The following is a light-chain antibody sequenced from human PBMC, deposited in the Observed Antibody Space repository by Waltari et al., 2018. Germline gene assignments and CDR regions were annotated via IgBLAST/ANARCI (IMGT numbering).Light chain of an antibody. CDR2: SNM. CDR3: HAWDNSLAGRGV. J-gene: IGLJ2*01. V-gene: IGLV1-44*01. Sequence: QQQPGTSPHLVIYSNMQRPSGVPERFSGSNSGTSASLAISGLQSKDEAYYFCHAWDNSLAGRGVFGGGTKLTVL.